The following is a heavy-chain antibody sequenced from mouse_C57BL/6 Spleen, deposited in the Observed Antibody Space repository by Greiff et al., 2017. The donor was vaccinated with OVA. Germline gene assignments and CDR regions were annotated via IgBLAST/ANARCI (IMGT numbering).Heavy chain of an antibody. J-gene: IGHJ4*01. Sequence: EVQLQESGGGLVKPGGSLKLSCAASGFTFSDYGMHWVRQAPEKGLEWVAYISSGSSTIYYADTVKGRFTISRDNAKNTLFLQMTSLRSEDTAMYYCARDGYYLLYAMDYWGQGTSVTVSS. CDR1: GFTFSDYG. V-gene: IGHV5-17*01. CDR3: ARDGYYLLYAMDY. D-gene: IGHD2-3*01. CDR2: ISSGSSTI.